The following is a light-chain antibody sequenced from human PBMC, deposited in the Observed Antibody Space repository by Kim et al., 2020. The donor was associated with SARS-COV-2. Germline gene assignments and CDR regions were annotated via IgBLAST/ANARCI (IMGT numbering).Light chain of an antibody. CDR2: KNG. CDR1: ALPYQF. J-gene: IGLJ2*01. V-gene: IGLV3-25*03. CDR3: QSTDRSGTYMI. Sequence: SYELTQPPSVSVSPGQTARITCSGDALPYQFAYWYQQKPGQAPVLVMYKNGERSSGIPERFSGSSSGTTVTLTISGVQAEDEADYYCQSTDRSGTYMILGGGTQLTVL.